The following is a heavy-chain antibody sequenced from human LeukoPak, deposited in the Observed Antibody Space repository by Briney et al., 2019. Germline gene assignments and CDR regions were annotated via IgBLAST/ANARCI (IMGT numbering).Heavy chain of an antibody. CDR2: ISSSSSYI. V-gene: IGHV3-21*01. Sequence: GGSLRLSCAASGFTFSSYAMSWVRQAPGKGLEWVSSISSSSSYIYYADSVKGRFTISRDNAKNSLYLQMNSLRAEDTAVYYCARAGGWGYSSSSGYYFDYWGQGTLVTVSS. J-gene: IGHJ4*02. D-gene: IGHD6-6*01. CDR3: ARAGGWGYSSSSGYYFDY. CDR1: GFTFSSYA.